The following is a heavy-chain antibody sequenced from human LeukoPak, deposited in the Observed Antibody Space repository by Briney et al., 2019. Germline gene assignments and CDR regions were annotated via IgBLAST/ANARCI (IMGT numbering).Heavy chain of an antibody. V-gene: IGHV1-46*01. J-gene: IGHJ4*02. Sequence: GASVKVSCKASGYTFTSYYMHWVRQAPGQGLEWMGIINPSGGTTNYAQKFQGRVTMTTDTSTSTAYMELRSLRSDDTAVYYCARGLLYSSGFFDYWGQGTLVTVSS. CDR2: INPSGGTT. D-gene: IGHD6-19*01. CDR3: ARGLLYSSGFFDY. CDR1: GYTFTSYY.